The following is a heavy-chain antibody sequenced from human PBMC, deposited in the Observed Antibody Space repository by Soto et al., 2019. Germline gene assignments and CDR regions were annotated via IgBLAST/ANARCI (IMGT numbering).Heavy chain of an antibody. V-gene: IGHV3-30-3*01. CDR1: GFTFSSYA. D-gene: IGHD2-2*01. Sequence: QVQVVESGGGVVQPGRSLRLSCAASGFTFSSYAMHWVRQAPGKGLEWVAVISYDATNKYYADSVKGRFTISRDNSKNTLYLQMNSLRAEDTAVYYWSGYCTSSSCSVDYWGQGTLVTVSS. CDR3: SGYCTSSSCSVDY. J-gene: IGHJ4*02. CDR2: ISYDATNK.